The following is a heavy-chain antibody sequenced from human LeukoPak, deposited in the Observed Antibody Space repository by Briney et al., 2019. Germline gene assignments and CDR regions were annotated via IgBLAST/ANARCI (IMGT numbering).Heavy chain of an antibody. Sequence: SETLSLTCAVYGGSFSGYYWSWIRQPPGKGLEWIGEINHSGSTNFNPSLKSRVTISVDTSKNQFSLKLSSVTAADTAVYYCARGAVAGKTYSFDIWGQGTMVTVSS. D-gene: IGHD6-19*01. J-gene: IGHJ3*02. CDR1: GGSFSGYY. CDR2: INHSGST. CDR3: ARGAVAGKTYSFDI. V-gene: IGHV4-34*01.